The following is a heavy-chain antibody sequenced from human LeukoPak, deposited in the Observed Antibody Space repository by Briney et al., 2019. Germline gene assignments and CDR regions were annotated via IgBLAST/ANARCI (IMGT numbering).Heavy chain of an antibody. D-gene: IGHD3-10*01. CDR3: AKDRVDYYGSGSYYPYYFDY. J-gene: IGHJ4*02. Sequence: PGGSLRLSCAASGLIVSSNYMSWVRQAPGKGLEWVSAISGSGGSTYYADSVKGRFTISRDNSKNTLYLQMNSLRAEDTAVYYCAKDRVDYYGSGSYYPYYFDYWGQGTLVTVSS. CDR1: GLIVSSNY. CDR2: ISGSGGST. V-gene: IGHV3-23*01.